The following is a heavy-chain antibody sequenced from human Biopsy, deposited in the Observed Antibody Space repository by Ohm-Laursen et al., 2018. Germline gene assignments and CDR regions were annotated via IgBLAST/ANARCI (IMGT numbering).Heavy chain of an antibody. CDR3: AKDKGTFNFYYYGMDV. J-gene: IGHJ6*02. CDR1: GFTFSNSG. CDR2: ISYDGSKT. V-gene: IGHV3-30*18. Sequence: SLRLSCAASGFTFSNSGMHWVRQAPGKRLEWVAAISYDGSKTDYGDSVKGRLNISRDNSKNTLDLQMSSLRVEDTAAYFCAKDKGTFNFYYYGMDVWGQGTTVTVSS. D-gene: IGHD2/OR15-2a*01.